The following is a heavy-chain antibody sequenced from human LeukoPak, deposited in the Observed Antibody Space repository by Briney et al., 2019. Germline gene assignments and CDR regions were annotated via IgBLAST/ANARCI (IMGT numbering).Heavy chain of an antibody. Sequence: SETLSLTCTVSGGSISSSFWSWIRQAPGGGLEWIGYIYSSGNTTYNPSLKGRVTMSVDTSKNQFSLKLTSMSVADTAVYFCARVPDGIRFDYWGQGALVTVSS. V-gene: IGHV4-4*09. D-gene: IGHD1-26*01. CDR3: ARVPDGIRFDY. J-gene: IGHJ4*02. CDR1: GGSISSSF. CDR2: IYSSGNT.